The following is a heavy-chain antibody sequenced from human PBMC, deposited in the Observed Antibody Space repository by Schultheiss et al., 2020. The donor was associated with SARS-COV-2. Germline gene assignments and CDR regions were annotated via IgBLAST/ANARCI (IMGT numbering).Heavy chain of an antibody. V-gene: IGHV4-4*07. CDR1: GGSTNNYY. CDR2: ISPTGAT. Sequence: SQTLSLTCIVSGGSTNNYYWNWIRQPAGKRLEWIGRISPTGATDYNPSLNSRVTMSVDTSKNQFSLKLSSVTAADTAVYYCARDYSGSYSWFDYWGQGTLVTVSS. CDR3: ARDYSGSYSWFDY. D-gene: IGHD1-26*01. J-gene: IGHJ4*02.